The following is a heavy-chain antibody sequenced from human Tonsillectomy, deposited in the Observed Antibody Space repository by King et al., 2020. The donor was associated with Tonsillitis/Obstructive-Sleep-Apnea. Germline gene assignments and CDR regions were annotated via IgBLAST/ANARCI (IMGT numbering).Heavy chain of an antibody. CDR2: IYHSGST. D-gene: IGHD2-8*01. CDR1: GGSTSSYY. J-gene: IGHJ3*02. V-gene: IGHV4-59*01. CDR3: ARDMVLEAGGDAFDI. Sequence: VQLQESGPGLVKPSETLSLTCTVSGGSTSSYYWSWIRQPPGKGLEWIGYIYHSGSTNYNPSLKSRVTISVDTSKNQFSLKLSSVTAADTAVYYCARDMVLEAGGDAFDIWGQGTMVTVSS.